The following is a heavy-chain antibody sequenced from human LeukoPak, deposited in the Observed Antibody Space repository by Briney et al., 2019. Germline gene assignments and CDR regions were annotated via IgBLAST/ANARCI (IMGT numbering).Heavy chain of an antibody. CDR3: AKDLSSAITSALVLDV. Sequence: PGRSLRLSCAASGFTFDDYAMHWVRQAPGKGLEWVSGISWNSDSIGYVDSVKGRFTISRYNVKNVLYLQMNSLRPEDTALYYCAKDLSSAITSALVLDVWGQGTTVIVS. CDR2: ISWNSDSI. D-gene: IGHD3-22*01. CDR1: GFTFDDYA. V-gene: IGHV3-9*01. J-gene: IGHJ6*02.